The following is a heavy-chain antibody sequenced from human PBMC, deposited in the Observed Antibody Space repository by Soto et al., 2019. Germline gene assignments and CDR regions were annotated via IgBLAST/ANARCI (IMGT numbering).Heavy chain of an antibody. Sequence: SETLSLTCTFSCGSVISGSYYWSWIRQPPGKGLEWIGYIYYSGSTNYNPSLKSRVTISVDTSKNQFSLKLSSVTAADTAVYYCARALAYHRMFGVVTYYFDYWGQGTLVTVSS. CDR3: ARALAYHRMFGVVTYYFDY. CDR2: IYYSGST. V-gene: IGHV4-61*01. D-gene: IGHD3-3*01. CDR1: CGSVISGSYY. J-gene: IGHJ4*02.